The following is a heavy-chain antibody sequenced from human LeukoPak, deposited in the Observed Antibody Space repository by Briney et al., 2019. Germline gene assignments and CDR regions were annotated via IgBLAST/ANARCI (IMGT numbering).Heavy chain of an antibody. CDR3: ATDLWELTNFDY. V-gene: IGHV1-24*01. D-gene: IGHD3-16*01. CDR2: FDPEDGET. J-gene: IGHJ4*02. CDR1: GYTLTELS. Sequence: ASVKVSCKVSGYTLTELSMHWVRQAPGKGLEWMGGFDPEDGETIYAPKFQGRVTMTEDTSTDTVYMELSSLRSEDTAVYYCATDLWELTNFDYWGQGTLVTVSS.